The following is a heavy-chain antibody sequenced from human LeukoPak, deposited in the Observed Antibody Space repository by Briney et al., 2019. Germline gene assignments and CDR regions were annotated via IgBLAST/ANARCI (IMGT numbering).Heavy chain of an antibody. CDR1: GGTFSSYA. CDR2: IIRIFGQA. D-gene: IGHD6-13*01. J-gene: IGHJ4*02. V-gene: IGHV1-69*01. Sequence: SVKVSCKASGGTFSSYAISWVRRAPGQGGEWMGGIIRIFGQANYAQNFQGRVTITADESTSTAYMELSSLRSEDTAVYYCARAPPVWGIAAAGTYFDYWGQGTLVTVSS. CDR3: ARAPPVWGIAAAGTYFDY.